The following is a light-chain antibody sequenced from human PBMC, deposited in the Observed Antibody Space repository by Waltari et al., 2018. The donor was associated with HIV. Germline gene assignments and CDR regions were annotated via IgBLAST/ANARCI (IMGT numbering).Light chain of an antibody. Sequence: QSVLTQAPSVSGAPGQRVTISCTGSSSNIGANFDVHWYQLLPGSSPKLLILANSNRPAGVPDRFSGSKSGTSASLAITGLHPEDEAEYYCQSFDSSLNAYVFGTGTTVIVL. CDR2: ANS. CDR1: SSNIGANFD. V-gene: IGLV1-40*01. J-gene: IGLJ1*01. CDR3: QSFDSSLNAYV.